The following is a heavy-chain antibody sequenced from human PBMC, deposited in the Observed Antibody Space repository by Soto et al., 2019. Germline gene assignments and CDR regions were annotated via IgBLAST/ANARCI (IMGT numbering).Heavy chain of an antibody. J-gene: IGHJ6*02. Sequence: GGSLRLSCAASGFTFSSYSMNWVRQAPGKGLEWVSYISSSSSTIYYADSVKGRFTISRDNAKNSLYLQMNSLRDEDTAVYYCAREDYDQSFGYYYYGMDVWGQGTTVTVSS. D-gene: IGHD3-3*01. CDR2: ISSSSSTI. CDR1: GFTFSSYS. CDR3: AREDYDQSFGYYYYGMDV. V-gene: IGHV3-48*02.